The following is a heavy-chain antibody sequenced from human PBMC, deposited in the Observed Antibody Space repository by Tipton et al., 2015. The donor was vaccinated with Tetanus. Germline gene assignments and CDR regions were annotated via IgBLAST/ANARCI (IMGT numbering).Heavy chain of an antibody. CDR2: IYTSGST. J-gene: IGHJ4*02. CDR3: ARGWGSSWYYFDY. V-gene: IGHV4-4*07. Sequence: TLSLTCNVSGDSISSFYWSWIRQPAGKGLEWIGRIYTSGSTNYNPSLKSRVTMSVDTSKRQFSLKLNSVTAADTAVYYCARGWGSSWYYFDYWGQGILVTVSS. D-gene: IGHD6-13*01. CDR1: GDSISSFY.